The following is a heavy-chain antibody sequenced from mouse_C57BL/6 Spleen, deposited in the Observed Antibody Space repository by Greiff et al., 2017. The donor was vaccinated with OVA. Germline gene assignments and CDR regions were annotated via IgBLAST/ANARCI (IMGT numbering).Heavy chain of an antibody. CDR3: ARNSRGYDGHAMDY. V-gene: IGHV2-2*01. D-gene: IGHD2-2*01. CDR2: IWSGGST. J-gene: IGHJ4*01. CDR1: GFSLTSYG. Sequence: VKLVESGPGLVQPSQSLSITCTVSGFSLTSYGVHWVRQSPGKGLEWLGVIWSGGSTDYNAAFISRLSISKDNSKSQVFFKMNSLQADDTAIYYCARNSRGYDGHAMDYWGQGTSVTVSS.